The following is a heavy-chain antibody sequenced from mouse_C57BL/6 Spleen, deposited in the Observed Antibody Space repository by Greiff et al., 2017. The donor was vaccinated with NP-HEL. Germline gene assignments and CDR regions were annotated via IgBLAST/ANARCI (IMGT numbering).Heavy chain of an antibody. CDR3: ARDYYGSREFNY. CDR2: INPSSGYT. Sequence: QVQLQQSGAELARPGASVKMSCKASGYTFTSYTMHWVKQRPGQGLEWIGYINPSSGYTKYNQKFKDKATLTADKSSSTAYMQLSSLTSEYSAVYYCARDYYGSREFNYWGQGTTLTVSS. D-gene: IGHD1-1*01. J-gene: IGHJ2*01. CDR1: GYTFTSYT. V-gene: IGHV1-4*01.